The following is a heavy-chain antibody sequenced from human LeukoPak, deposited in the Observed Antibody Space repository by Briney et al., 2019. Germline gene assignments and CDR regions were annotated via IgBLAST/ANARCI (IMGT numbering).Heavy chain of an antibody. Sequence: KPSETLSLTCTVSVGSISSYYWSWIRQPAGKGLEWIGRIYTSGSTNYNPSLKSRVTMSVDTSKNQFSLKLSSVTAADTAVYYCARETRGYSYGYLFGDWFDPWGQGTLVTVSS. CDR1: VGSISSYY. J-gene: IGHJ5*02. CDR3: ARETRGYSYGYLFGDWFDP. D-gene: IGHD5-18*01. V-gene: IGHV4-4*07. CDR2: IYTSGST.